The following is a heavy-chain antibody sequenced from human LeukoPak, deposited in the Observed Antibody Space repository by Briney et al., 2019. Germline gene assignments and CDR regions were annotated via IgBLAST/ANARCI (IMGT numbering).Heavy chain of an antibody. CDR2: IYPGDSDT. D-gene: IGHD3-3*01. J-gene: IGHJ6*04. Sequence: GESLKISCRASGYSFNSYWIGCVRQMPGKGLEWMGIIYPGDSDTRYCPSCRGHLTISADKSINPVYLQWIRLEDSYHAMYYRARQDRTYDFYGSMDVWGRGTTVTVSS. CDR1: GYSFNSYW. V-gene: IGHV5-51*01. CDR3: ARQDRTYDFYGSMDV.